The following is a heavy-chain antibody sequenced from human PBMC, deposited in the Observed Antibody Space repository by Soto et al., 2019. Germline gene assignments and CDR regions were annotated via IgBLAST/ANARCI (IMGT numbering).Heavy chain of an antibody. V-gene: IGHV3-30-3*01. CDR1: GFTFSSYA. CDR2: ISYDGSNK. D-gene: IGHD1-26*01. CDR3: ARDVLGATKGYFDY. J-gene: IGHJ4*02. Sequence: GGSLRLSCAASGFTFSSYAMHWVRQAPGKGLEWVAVISYDGSNKYYADSVKGRFTISRDNSKNTLYLQMNSLRAEDTAVYYCARDVLGATKGYFDYWGQGTLVTVSS.